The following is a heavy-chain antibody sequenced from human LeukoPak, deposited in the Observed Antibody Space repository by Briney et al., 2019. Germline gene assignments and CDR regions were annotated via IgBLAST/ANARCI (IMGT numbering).Heavy chain of an antibody. CDR2: IIPIFGTA. D-gene: IGHD3-10*01. V-gene: IGHV1-69*13. J-gene: IGHJ4*02. CDR3: ARGGSGSYYLYYFDY. Sequence: SVNVSCKASGGTFSSYAISWVRQAPGQGLEWMGGIIPIFGTANYAQKFQGRVTITADESTSTAYMELSSLRSEDTAVYYCARGGSGSYYLYYFDYWGQGTLVTVSS. CDR1: GGTFSSYA.